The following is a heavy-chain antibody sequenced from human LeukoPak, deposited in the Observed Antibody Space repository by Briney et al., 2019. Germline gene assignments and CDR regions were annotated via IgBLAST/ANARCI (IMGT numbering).Heavy chain of an antibody. D-gene: IGHD3-3*01. CDR2: INPNSGGT. Sequence: ASVKVSCKASGYTFTGYYMHWVRQAPGQGLEWMGWINPNSGGTNYAQKFQGWVTMTRDTSISTAYMGLSRLRSDDTAVYYCARGTRRFLEWLPHYYFDYWGQGTLVTVSS. V-gene: IGHV1-2*04. CDR1: GYTFTGYY. J-gene: IGHJ4*02. CDR3: ARGTRRFLEWLPHYYFDY.